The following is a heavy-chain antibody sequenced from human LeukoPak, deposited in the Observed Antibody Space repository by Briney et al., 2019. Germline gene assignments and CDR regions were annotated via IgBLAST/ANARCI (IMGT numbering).Heavy chain of an antibody. J-gene: IGHJ2*01. CDR1: GGAISGYY. CDR3: ARGPTSVEFRNWYFDL. D-gene: IGHD1-1*01. CDR2: IYYSGST. Sequence: SETLSLTCSVSGGAISGYYWIWIRQPAGKGLEWIGRIYYSGSTNYNPSLKSRVTMSVDTSKKQFSLTLSSMTAADTAVYYCARGPTSVEFRNWYFDLWGRGTLVTVSS. V-gene: IGHV4-4*07.